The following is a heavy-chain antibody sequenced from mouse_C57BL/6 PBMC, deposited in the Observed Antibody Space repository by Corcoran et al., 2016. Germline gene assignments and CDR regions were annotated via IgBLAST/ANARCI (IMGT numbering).Heavy chain of an antibody. V-gene: IGHV1-26*01. CDR1: GYMFTDYY. CDR2: INPNNGGT. CDR3: ARSLRFFYAMDY. D-gene: IGHD1-1*01. Sequence: EVQLQQSGPELVKPGALVKISCMASGYMFTDYYMNWVKQSHGKSLEWIGHINPNNGGTNYIQNFKDKATLTVDKSSRTAYMEFRSLTSEDSAVYYCARSLRFFYAMDYWGQGTSVTVSS. J-gene: IGHJ4*01.